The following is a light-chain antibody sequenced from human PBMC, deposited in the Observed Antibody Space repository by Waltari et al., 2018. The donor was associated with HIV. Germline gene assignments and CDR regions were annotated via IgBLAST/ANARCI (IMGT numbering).Light chain of an antibody. CDR1: SSDVGGYHY. V-gene: IGLV2-11*02. CDR2: DVS. CDR3: CSYAGSYSLV. J-gene: IGLJ2*01. Sequence: QSALTQPRPVSGSPGQSVTIPCPGTSSDVGGYHYVSWYQHHPGKAPKLMIYDVSKRPSGVPDRFSGSKSGNTASLTISGLQAEDEADYYCCSYAGSYSLVFGGGTKLTVL.